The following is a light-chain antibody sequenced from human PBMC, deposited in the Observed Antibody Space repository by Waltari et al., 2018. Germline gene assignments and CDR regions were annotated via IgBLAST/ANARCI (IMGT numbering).Light chain of an antibody. V-gene: IGLV2-8*01. CDR1: SSDVGRSHY. Sequence: QSALTQPPSASGSPGQSVTLPCTGTSSDVGRSHYVTWYQQHPGKAPKLMIYEVSKRPSGVPDRFSGSKSGNTASLTVSGFQAEDEADYYCSSYAGSNNRVFGGGTKLTVL. CDR2: EVS. J-gene: IGLJ2*01. CDR3: SSYAGSNNRV.